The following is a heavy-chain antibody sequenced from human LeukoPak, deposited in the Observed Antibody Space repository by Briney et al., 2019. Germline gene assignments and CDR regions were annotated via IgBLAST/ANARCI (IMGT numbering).Heavy chain of an antibody. CDR2: ISAYNGNT. CDR3: ARVTRHYDILTGYHDYYYYYMDV. Sequence: ASVKVSCKASGYTFTSYGISWVRQAPGQGLEWMGWISAYNGNTNYAQKLQGRVTMTTDTSTSTAYMELRSLRSDDTAVYYCARVTRHYDILTGYHDYYYYYMDVWGKGTTVTVSS. D-gene: IGHD3-9*01. V-gene: IGHV1-18*01. CDR1: GYTFTSYG. J-gene: IGHJ6*03.